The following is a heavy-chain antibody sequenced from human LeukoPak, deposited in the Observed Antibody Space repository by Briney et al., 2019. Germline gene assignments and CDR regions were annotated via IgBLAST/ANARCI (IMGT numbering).Heavy chain of an antibody. V-gene: IGHV1-2*02. Sequence: ASVKVSCKASGYTFTDYYMHWVRQAPGPGLEWMRWINPYSGDTNYAKKLQGRFTMTSDTSISTAYMALSRLRSEDTAVYYCARSSYDSSLRIDDFWGQGTLVTVSS. CDR3: ARSSYDSSLRIDDF. J-gene: IGHJ4*02. D-gene: IGHD3-22*01. CDR2: INPYSGDT. CDR1: GYTFTDYY.